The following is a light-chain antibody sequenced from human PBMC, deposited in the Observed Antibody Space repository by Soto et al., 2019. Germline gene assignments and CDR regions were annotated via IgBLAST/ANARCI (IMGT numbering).Light chain of an antibody. Sequence: QSVLTQPPSVSGAPGQRVTISCTGNSSNIGAGYDVHWYQQLPGKAPKLLIFGNSHRPSGVPDRFFGSKSGTSASLAITGLQAEDEADYYCQSYDSSLSVFVVFGGGTKVTVL. J-gene: IGLJ2*01. CDR2: GNS. CDR3: QSYDSSLSVFVV. CDR1: SSNIGAGYD. V-gene: IGLV1-40*01.